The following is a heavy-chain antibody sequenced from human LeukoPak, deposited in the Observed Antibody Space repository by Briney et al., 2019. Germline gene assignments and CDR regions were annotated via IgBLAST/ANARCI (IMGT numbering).Heavy chain of an antibody. CDR3: ASQYSSSWYYFDY. Sequence: PSETLSLTCTVSGGSITNYYWSWIRQPPGKGLEWIGFSYYNGNTNYNPSLKSRVTISVDMSKNQFSLKLSSVTAADTAVYYCASQYSSSWYYFDYWGQGTLVTVSS. CDR2: SYYNGNT. J-gene: IGHJ4*02. V-gene: IGHV4-59*01. CDR1: GGSITNYY. D-gene: IGHD6-13*01.